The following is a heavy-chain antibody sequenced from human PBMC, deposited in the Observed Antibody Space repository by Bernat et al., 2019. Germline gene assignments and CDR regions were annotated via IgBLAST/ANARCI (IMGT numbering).Heavy chain of an antibody. CDR2: ISWNSGSI. J-gene: IGHJ4*02. Sequence: EVQLVESGGGLVQPGRSLRLSCAASGFTFDDYAMHWVRQAPGKGLEWVSGISWNSGSIGYADSVKGRFIISRDNSKNTVSLQMNSLRDKDTAVYYCARVRGSYLDYWGQGTLVTVSS. CDR1: GFTFDDYA. D-gene: IGHD1-26*01. CDR3: ARVRGSYLDY. V-gene: IGHV3-9*01.